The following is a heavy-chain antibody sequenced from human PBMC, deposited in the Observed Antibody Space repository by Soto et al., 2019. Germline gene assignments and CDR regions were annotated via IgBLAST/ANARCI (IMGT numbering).Heavy chain of an antibody. V-gene: IGHV4-34*01. Sequence: SETLSLTCAVYGGSFSGYYWTWIRQTPGKGLEWIGEIHHSGRTNYNPSLKSRVSISADTSKTQFSLNLTSVTAADTAVYYCARGECSSNYCFTRWALDIWGQGTVVTVSS. CDR3: ARGECSSNYCFTRWALDI. CDR1: GGSFSGYY. J-gene: IGHJ3*02. CDR2: IHHSGRT. D-gene: IGHD2-2*01.